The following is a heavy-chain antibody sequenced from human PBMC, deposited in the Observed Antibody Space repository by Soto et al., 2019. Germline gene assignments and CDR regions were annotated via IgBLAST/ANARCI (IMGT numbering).Heavy chain of an antibody. CDR1: GYSFTNYW. D-gene: IGHD2-21*01. Sequence: EVQLVQSGAEVKKPGESLKISCKGSGYSFTNYWIGWVRQMPGKGLECMGIIYPGDSDTRYGQSFQGQVTISADKSIRTAYLQWSSLKASDTAMYYCARTYGGYLSSFDYWGQGTLVTVSS. V-gene: IGHV5-51*03. CDR2: IYPGDSDT. CDR3: ARTYGGYLSSFDY. J-gene: IGHJ4*02.